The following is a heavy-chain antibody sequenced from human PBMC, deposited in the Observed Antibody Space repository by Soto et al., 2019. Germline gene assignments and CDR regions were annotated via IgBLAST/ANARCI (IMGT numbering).Heavy chain of an antibody. V-gene: IGHV3-15*07. J-gene: IGHJ6*02. D-gene: IGHD5-12*01. CDR3: TTDGDIVATISRYYYYGMDV. CDR1: GFTFSNAW. CDR2: IKSKTDGGTT. Sequence: EVQLVESGGGLVKPGGSLRLSCAASGFTFSNAWMNWVRQAPGKGLEWVGRIKSKTDGGTTDYAAPVKGRFTISRDDSKNTLYLQMNSLKTEDTAVYYCTTDGDIVATISRYYYYGMDVWGQGTTVTVSS.